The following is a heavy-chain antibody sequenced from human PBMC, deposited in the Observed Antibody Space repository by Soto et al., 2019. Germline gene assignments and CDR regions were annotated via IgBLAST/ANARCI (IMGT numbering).Heavy chain of an antibody. V-gene: IGHV3-30*18. D-gene: IGHD2-21*02. CDR3: AKDPCMARVTFYFDY. Sequence: QVQLVESGGGVVQPGRSLRLSCAASGFTFSSYGMHWVRQAPGKGLEWVSVISYDGSNKYYADSVKGRFTISRDNSKNTLYLQMNSLRAEDTAVYYCAKDPCMARVTFYFDYWGQGTLVTVSS. CDR1: GFTFSSYG. CDR2: ISYDGSNK. J-gene: IGHJ4*02.